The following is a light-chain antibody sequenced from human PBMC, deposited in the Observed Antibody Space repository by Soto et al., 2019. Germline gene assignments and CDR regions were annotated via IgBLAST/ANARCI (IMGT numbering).Light chain of an antibody. V-gene: IGKV3-20*01. CDR1: QSVGSSH. Sequence: EIVLTQSPGTLSLSPGDRATLSCRASQSVGSSHLAWYQQKPGQAPRLLIYGASSRATGIPDRFGGSGSGTDFTLTISRLEPEDFGVYYCQQYGSSPPLTFGGGTKVEIK. J-gene: IGKJ4*01. CDR2: GAS. CDR3: QQYGSSPPLT.